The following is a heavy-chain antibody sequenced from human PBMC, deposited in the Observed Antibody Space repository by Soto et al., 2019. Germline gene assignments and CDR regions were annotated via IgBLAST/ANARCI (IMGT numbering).Heavy chain of an antibody. Sequence: QVQLVQSGAEVKKPGSSVKVSCKASGGTFSSYAISWVRQAPGQGLEWMGGIIPIFGTANYAQKFQGRVTITADESTSPAYMELSSLRSEDTAVYYCARDSLSSSWYYFDYWGQGTLVTVSS. CDR2: IIPIFGTA. CDR3: ARDSLSSSWYYFDY. D-gene: IGHD6-13*01. J-gene: IGHJ4*02. V-gene: IGHV1-69*12. CDR1: GGTFSSYA.